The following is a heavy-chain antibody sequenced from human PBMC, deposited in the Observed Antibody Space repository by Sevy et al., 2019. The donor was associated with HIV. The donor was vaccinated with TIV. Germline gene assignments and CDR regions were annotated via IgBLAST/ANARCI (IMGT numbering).Heavy chain of an antibody. CDR1: GFSFGNSA. CDR2: IISDGVST. V-gene: IGHV3-64D*06. Sequence: GGSLRLSCSGSGFSFGNSAMNWVRQTPGKGLKYVSAIISDGVSTYYTDSVRGRVTISRDNSKNTLYLQMSSLRVEDTAVYYCVKDQDYNFWSGDYGMDVWGQGTTVTVSS. CDR3: VKDQDYNFWSGDYGMDV. D-gene: IGHD3-3*01. J-gene: IGHJ6*02.